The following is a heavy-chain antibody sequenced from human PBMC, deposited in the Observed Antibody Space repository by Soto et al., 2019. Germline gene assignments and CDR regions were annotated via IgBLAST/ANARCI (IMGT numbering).Heavy chain of an antibody. CDR3: ARDGIAAAGTSWFDP. CDR1: GYTFTSYG. V-gene: IGHV1-18*01. CDR2: ISANNGNT. D-gene: IGHD6-13*01. J-gene: IGHJ5*02. Sequence: ASVKVSCKASGYTFTSYGISWVRQAPGQGLEWMGWISANNGNTNYAQKLQGRVTITTDTSTSTGYMELSSLRSEDTAVYYCARDGIAAAGTSWFDPWGQGTLVTVSS.